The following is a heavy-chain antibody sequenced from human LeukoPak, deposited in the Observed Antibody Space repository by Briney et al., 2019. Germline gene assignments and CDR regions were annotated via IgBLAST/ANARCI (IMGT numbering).Heavy chain of an antibody. Sequence: GGSLRLSCAASGFTFSSNGMHWVRQAPGKGLEWVAVISYDGSNKYYADSVKGRFTISRDNSKNTLYLQMNSLRAEDTAVYYCARDRGYYYYGMDVWGQGTTVTVSS. V-gene: IGHV3-30*03. CDR1: GFTFSSNG. J-gene: IGHJ6*02. CDR2: ISYDGSNK. CDR3: ARDRGYYYYGMDV. D-gene: IGHD3-10*01.